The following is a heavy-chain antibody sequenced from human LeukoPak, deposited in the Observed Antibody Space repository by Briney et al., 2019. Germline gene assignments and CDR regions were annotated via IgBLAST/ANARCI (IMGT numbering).Heavy chain of an antibody. CDR3: ARVIAAAGSYWHYYYGMDV. Sequence: GGSLRLSCAASGFTFSSYWMSWVRQAPGKGLEWVANIKQDGSEKYYVDSVKGRFTISRDNAKNSLYLQMNSLRAEDTAVYYRARVIAAAGSYWHYYYGMDVWGQGTTVTVSS. V-gene: IGHV3-7*01. CDR2: IKQDGSEK. J-gene: IGHJ6*02. D-gene: IGHD6-13*01. CDR1: GFTFSSYW.